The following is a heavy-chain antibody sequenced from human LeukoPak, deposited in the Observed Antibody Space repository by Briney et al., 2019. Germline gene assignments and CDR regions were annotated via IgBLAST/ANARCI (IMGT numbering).Heavy chain of an antibody. Sequence: ASVKVSCKASGYTFTGYYMHWVRQAPGQGLEWMGRINPNSDGTNYAQKFQGRVTMTRDTSISTAYMELSRLRSDDTAVYYCARDPEYSYGYVYWGQGTLVTVSS. J-gene: IGHJ4*02. V-gene: IGHV1-2*06. D-gene: IGHD5-18*01. CDR1: GYTFTGYY. CDR2: INPNSDGT. CDR3: ARDPEYSYGYVY.